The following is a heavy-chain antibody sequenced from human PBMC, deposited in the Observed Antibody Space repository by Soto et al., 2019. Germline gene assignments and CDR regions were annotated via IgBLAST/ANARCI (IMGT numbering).Heavy chain of an antibody. CDR3: ARRYYYASGAYFDC. V-gene: IGHV5-10-1*01. CDR2: IDPSDSYT. Sequence: PGESLKISCKGSGYSFTTYWIILVLRRPGKGLEWMGRIDPSDSYTNYSPSFEGHVTISADRSTSTAYLQWSSLKASDTAVYYCARRYYYASGAYFDCWGQGTLVTVSS. J-gene: IGHJ5*01. D-gene: IGHD3-22*01. CDR1: GYSFTTYW.